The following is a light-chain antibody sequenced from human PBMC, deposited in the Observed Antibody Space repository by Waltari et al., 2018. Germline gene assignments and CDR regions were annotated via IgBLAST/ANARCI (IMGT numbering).Light chain of an antibody. Sequence: QSVLTQPPSVSGAPGQRVTTSCTGRSSNTASGSDFHWYQQLPGTARKLLIYGNVGRPSGVPDRFSASKSGTSASLAITGLQAEDEADYYCQSYDDSLSGWVFGGGTKVTVL. CDR1: SSNTASGSD. V-gene: IGLV1-40*01. CDR2: GNV. CDR3: QSYDDSLSGWV. J-gene: IGLJ3*02.